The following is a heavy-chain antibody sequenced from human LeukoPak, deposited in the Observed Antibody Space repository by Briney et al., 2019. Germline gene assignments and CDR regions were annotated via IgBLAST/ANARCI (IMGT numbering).Heavy chain of an antibody. CDR3: ARVAYSDYGGDYYYGMDV. V-gene: IGHV4-39*07. CDR1: GVSISSSSYY. CDR2: FYYSGST. J-gene: IGHJ6*02. D-gene: IGHD5-12*01. Sequence: RASETLSLTCTVSGVSISSSSYYWGWIRQPPGKGLEWIGSFYYSGSTYYNPSLKSRVTISVDTSKNQFSLKLSSVTAADTAVYFCARVAYSDYGGDYYYGMDVWGRGTTVTVSS.